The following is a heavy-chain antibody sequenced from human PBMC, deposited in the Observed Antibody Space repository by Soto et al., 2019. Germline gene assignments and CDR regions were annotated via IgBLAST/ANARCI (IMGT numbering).Heavy chain of an antibody. J-gene: IGHJ6*02. CDR2: INSDGSST. Sequence: VGSLRLSCAASGFTFSSYWMHWVRQAPGKGLVWVSRINSDGSSTSYADSVKGRFTISRDNAKNTLYLQMNSLRAEDTAVYYCARDVRYCSGGSCYFISYYGMDVWGQGTTVTVSS. V-gene: IGHV3-74*01. CDR3: ARDVRYCSGGSCYFISYYGMDV. D-gene: IGHD2-15*01. CDR1: GFTFSSYW.